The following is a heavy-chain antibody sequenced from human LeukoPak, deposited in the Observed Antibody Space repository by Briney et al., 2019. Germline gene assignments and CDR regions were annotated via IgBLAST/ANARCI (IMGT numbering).Heavy chain of an antibody. CDR1: GGSISSYY. Sequence: SETLSLTCTVSGGSISSYYWSWIRQPPGKGLEWIGYIYYSGSTNYNPSLKSRVTISVDTSKNQFSLKLSSMTAADTAVYYCARRHIPDYWGQGTLVTVSS. V-gene: IGHV4-59*08. D-gene: IGHD2-2*02. CDR2: IYYSGST. J-gene: IGHJ4*02. CDR3: ARRHIPDY.